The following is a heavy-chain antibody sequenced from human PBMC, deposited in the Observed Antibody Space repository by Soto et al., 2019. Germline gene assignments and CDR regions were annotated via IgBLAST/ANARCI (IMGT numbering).Heavy chain of an antibody. V-gene: IGHV4-4*02. CDR3: ASNQDFYDSSGYYY. CDR2: IYHSGST. D-gene: IGHD3-22*01. Sequence: PSETLSLTCAVSGGSISSSNWWSWVRQPPGKGLEWIGEIYHSGSTNYNPSLKSRVTISMDKSKNQFSLKLNSVTAADTAVYYCASNQDFYDSSGYYYWGRGTLVTVSS. J-gene: IGHJ4*02. CDR1: GGSISSSNW.